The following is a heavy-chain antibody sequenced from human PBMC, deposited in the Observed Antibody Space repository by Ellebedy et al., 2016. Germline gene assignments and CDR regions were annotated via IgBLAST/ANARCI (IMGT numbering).Heavy chain of an antibody. CDR2: ISYDGSNK. V-gene: IGHV3-30*04. D-gene: IGHD3-10*01. Sequence: GESLKISCAASGFTFSSYAMHWVRQAPGKGLEWVAVISYDGSNKYYADSVKGRFTISRDNSKNTLYLQMNSLRAEDTAVYYCARDQGSGSYKYNDRGAFDIWGQGTMVTVSS. J-gene: IGHJ3*02. CDR3: ARDQGSGSYKYNDRGAFDI. CDR1: GFTFSSYA.